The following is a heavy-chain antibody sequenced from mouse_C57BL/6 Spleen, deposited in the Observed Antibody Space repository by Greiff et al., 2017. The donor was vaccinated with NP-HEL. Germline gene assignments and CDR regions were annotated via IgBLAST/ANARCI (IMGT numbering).Heavy chain of an antibody. D-gene: IGHD2-1*01. CDR1: GFNIKDYY. V-gene: IGHV14-1*01. Sequence: EVQLQQSGAELVRPGASVKLSCTASGFNIKDYYMHWVKQRPDQGLEWIGRIDPEDGDTEYAPKFPGKATRTADTAANTAYLQLSSLTSEDTAVYYCTTWGGNYGLAYWGQGTRVTVSA. CDR3: TTWGGNYGLAY. CDR2: IDPEDGDT. J-gene: IGHJ3*01.